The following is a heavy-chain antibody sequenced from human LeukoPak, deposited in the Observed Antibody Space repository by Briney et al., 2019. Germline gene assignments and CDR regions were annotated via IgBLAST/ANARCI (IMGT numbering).Heavy chain of an antibody. J-gene: IGHJ3*02. CDR1: GYSFTSYW. CDR3: ERLTAEDGTTGTTRVWRAFDI. Sequence: GESLKISCKGSGYSFTSYWIGWVRQMPGKGLEWMGIIYPGDSDTRYSPSFQGQVTISADKSISTAYLQWSSLKASDTAMYYCERLTAEDGTTGTTRVWRAFDIWGQGTMVTVSS. CDR2: IYPGDSDT. D-gene: IGHD1-1*01. V-gene: IGHV5-51*01.